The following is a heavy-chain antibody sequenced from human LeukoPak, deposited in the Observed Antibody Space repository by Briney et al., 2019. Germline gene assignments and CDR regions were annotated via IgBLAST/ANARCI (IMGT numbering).Heavy chain of an antibody. CDR1: GGSISSSNW. V-gene: IGHV4-4*02. CDR3: ARSVPYYYGSGMI. Sequence: TSETLSLTCAVSGGSISSSNWWSWVRQPPGKGLEWIGEIYHSGSTNYNPSLKSRVTISVDKSKNQFSLKLSSVTAADTAVYYCARSVPYYYGSGMIWGQGTMVTVSS. D-gene: IGHD3-10*01. CDR2: IYHSGST. J-gene: IGHJ3*02.